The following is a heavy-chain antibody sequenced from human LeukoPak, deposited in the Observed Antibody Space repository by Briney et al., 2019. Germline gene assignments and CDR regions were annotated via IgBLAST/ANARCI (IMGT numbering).Heavy chain of an antibody. CDR3: ARDIMITFGGVIAKGPFDY. J-gene: IGHJ4*02. CDR2: INPSGGST. Sequence: ASVKVSCKASGYTFTSYYMHWVRQAPGQGLEWMGIINPSGGSTSYAQKFQGRVTMTRDTSTSTVYMELSSLRSEDTAVYYCARDIMITFGGVIAKGPFDYWGQGTLVTVSS. CDR1: GYTFTSYY. D-gene: IGHD3-16*02. V-gene: IGHV1-46*01.